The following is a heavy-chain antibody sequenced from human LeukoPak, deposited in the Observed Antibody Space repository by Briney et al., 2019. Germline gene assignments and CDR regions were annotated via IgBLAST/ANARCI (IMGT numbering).Heavy chain of an antibody. CDR1: GYSISSGYY. CDR3: AREARYCSGGSCRLPYFDS. CDR2: IYHSGST. J-gene: IGHJ4*02. V-gene: IGHV4-38-2*02. Sequence: SPSETLSLTCTVSGYSISSGYYWGWIRQPPGKGLEWIGSIYHSGSTYYNPSLKSRVTISVDTSKNQFSLKLTSVTAADTAVYYCAREARYCSGGSCRLPYFDSWGQGTLVAVSS. D-gene: IGHD2-15*01.